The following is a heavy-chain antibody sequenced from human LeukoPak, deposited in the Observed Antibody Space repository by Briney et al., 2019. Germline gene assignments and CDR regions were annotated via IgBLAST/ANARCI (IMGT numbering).Heavy chain of an antibody. CDR1: GFSFRTYN. Sequence: GGSLRLSCTASGFSFRTYNLHWVRQAPGKGLEWVTVISYHARDQFYADSVKGRFTVSRDNSRNTLYLQMNSLRAEDSAVYYCAAQPCSGGICYLDYWGQGTLVTVSS. J-gene: IGHJ4*02. D-gene: IGHD2-15*01. CDR2: ISYHARDQ. CDR3: AAQPCSGGICYLDY. V-gene: IGHV3-30*19.